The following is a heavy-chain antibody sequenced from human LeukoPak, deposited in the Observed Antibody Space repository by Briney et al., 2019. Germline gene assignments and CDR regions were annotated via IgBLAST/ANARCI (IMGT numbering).Heavy chain of an antibody. D-gene: IGHD3-22*01. Sequence: GGSLRLSCAASGFTFSRFGMHWVRQAPGKGLEWVAVIWYDGSNRYYADSVKGRFTISRDNSKNTLYLEMNSLRAEDTAVYYCARDYYYDSSGYWDYYFDYWGQGTLVSVSS. CDR3: ARDYYYDSSGYWDYYFDY. CDR1: GFTFSRFG. J-gene: IGHJ4*02. CDR2: IWYDGSNR. V-gene: IGHV3-33*08.